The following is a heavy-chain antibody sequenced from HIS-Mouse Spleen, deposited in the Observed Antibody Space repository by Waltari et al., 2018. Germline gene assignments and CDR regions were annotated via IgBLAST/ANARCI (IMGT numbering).Heavy chain of an antibody. J-gene: IGHJ3*02. CDR2: ISYDGSNK. D-gene: IGHD6-6*01. Sequence: QVQLVESGGGVVQPGRSLRLSCAASGFTFSSYAMHWVRQAPGKGLEWVAVISYDGSNKYYADSGKGRFTSSRDNSKNTLYLQMNSLRAEDTAVYYCARGGIAARPKAFDIWGQGTMVTVSS. CDR1: GFTFSSYA. CDR3: ARGGIAARPKAFDI. V-gene: IGHV3-30*04.